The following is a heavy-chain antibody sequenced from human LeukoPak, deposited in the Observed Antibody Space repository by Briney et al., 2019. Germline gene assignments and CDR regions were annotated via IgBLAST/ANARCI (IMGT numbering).Heavy chain of an antibody. J-gene: IGHJ3*02. V-gene: IGHV5-51*01. CDR3: ARHRDGYNPPHDAFGI. CDR2: IYPGDSDT. Sequence: LGESLKISCKGSGYSFTSYWIGWVRQMPGKGLEWMGIIYPGDSDTRHSPSFQGQVTISADKSISTAYLQWSSLKASDTAMYYCARHRDGYNPPHDAFGIWGQGTMVTVSS. D-gene: IGHD5-24*01. CDR1: GYSFTSYW.